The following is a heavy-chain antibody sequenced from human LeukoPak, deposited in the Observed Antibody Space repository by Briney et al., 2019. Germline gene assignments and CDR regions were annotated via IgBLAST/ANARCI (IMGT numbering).Heavy chain of an antibody. Sequence: SETLSLTCTVSGYSISSGYYWGWIRQPPGKGLEWIGSIYHSGSTYYNPSLKSRVTISVDTSKNQFSLKLSSVTAADTAVYYCARHPGYYYYYMDVWGKGTTVTISS. J-gene: IGHJ6*03. CDR1: GYSISSGYY. CDR2: IYHSGST. V-gene: IGHV4-38-2*02. CDR3: ARHPGYYYYYMDV.